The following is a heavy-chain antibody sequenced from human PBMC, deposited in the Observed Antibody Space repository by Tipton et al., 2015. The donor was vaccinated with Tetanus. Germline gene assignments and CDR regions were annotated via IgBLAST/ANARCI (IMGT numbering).Heavy chain of an antibody. CDR1: GYTFTSYG. CDR2: ISAYNGNT. J-gene: IGHJ6*02. V-gene: IGHV1-18*01. D-gene: IGHD3-3*01. CDR3: TSSNPGTDFWSVYYPYFSYYFGMDV. Sequence: QSGPEVKKPGASVKVSCKASGYTFTSYGISWVRQAPGQGLEWMGWISAYNGNTNYAQKLQGRVTMTTDTSTSTAYMELRSLRSYDAAVYYFTSSNPGTDFWSVYYPYFSYYFGMDVWGQGTTVTASS.